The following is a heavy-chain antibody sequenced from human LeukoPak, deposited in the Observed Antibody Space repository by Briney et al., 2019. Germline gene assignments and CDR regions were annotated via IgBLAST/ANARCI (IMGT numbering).Heavy chain of an antibody. J-gene: IGHJ6*03. D-gene: IGHD2-15*01. CDR2: IYHSGST. V-gene: IGHV4-38-2*02. CDR3: AREVVTLYYYYYMDV. Sequence: MPSETLSLTCTVSGYSISSGYYWGWIRQPPGKGLEWIGSIYHSGSTNYNPSLKSRVTISVDTSKNQFSLKLSSVTAADTAVYYCAREVVTLYYYYYMDVWGKGTTVTVSS. CDR1: GYSISSGYY.